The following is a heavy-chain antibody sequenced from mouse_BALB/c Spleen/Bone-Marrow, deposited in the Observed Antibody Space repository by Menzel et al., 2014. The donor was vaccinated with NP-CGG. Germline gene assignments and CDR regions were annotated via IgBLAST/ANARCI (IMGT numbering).Heavy chain of an antibody. D-gene: IGHD2-14*01. CDR1: GYTFTNYA. CDR3: ARSGKVRNALDY. V-gene: IGHV1S137*01. J-gene: IGHJ4*01. Sequence: VQRVESGAKLVRPGVSVKISCKASGYTFTNYAIHWVKRSPAKSLEWIGVISGYYGDTIYNQKFKGKATLTVDKSSSTAYMDLARQTSEDSAIYCYARSGKVRNALDYWGQGTSVTVSS. CDR2: ISGYYGDT.